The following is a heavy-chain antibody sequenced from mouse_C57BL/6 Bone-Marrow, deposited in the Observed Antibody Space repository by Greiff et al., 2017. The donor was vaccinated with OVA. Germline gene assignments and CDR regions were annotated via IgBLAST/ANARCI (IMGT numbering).Heavy chain of an antibody. V-gene: IGHV5-6*01. Sequence: EVKLMESGGDLVKPGGSLKLSCAASGFTFSSYGMSWVRQTPDKRLEWVATISSGGSYTYYPDRVKGRFPISIDNAKNTLYLQMSSLTSEDTAMFYCGRSYYYGSSEAMDDWGQGTSVTVSS. J-gene: IGHJ4*01. CDR1: GFTFSSYG. CDR3: GRSYYYGSSEAMDD. D-gene: IGHD1-1*01. CDR2: ISSGGSYT.